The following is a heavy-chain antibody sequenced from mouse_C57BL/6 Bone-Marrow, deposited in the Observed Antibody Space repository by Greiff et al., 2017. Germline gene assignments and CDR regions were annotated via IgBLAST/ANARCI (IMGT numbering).Heavy chain of an antibody. CDR1: GFTFSSYG. J-gene: IGHJ2*01. D-gene: IGHD1-1*01. CDR3: ARLPMTTVVGFDY. Sequence: EVQGVESGGDLVKPGGSLKLSCAASGFTFSSYGMSWVRQTPDKRLEWVATISSGGSYTYYPDSVTGRFTISRDNAKNTLYLQMSSLKSEDTAMYYCARLPMTTVVGFDYWGQGTTLTVSS. V-gene: IGHV5-6*01. CDR2: ISSGGSYT.